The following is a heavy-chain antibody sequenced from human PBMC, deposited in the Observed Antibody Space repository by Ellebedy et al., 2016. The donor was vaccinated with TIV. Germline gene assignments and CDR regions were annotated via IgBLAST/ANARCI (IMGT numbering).Heavy chain of an antibody. J-gene: IGHJ4*02. CDR2: IKGDGSST. V-gene: IGHV3-74*01. Sequence: GGSLRLXCTASGFTFSNYWMHWVRQAPGTGLVWVSRIKGDGSSTSYADSVMGRFTISRDNTKNTLSLQMNSLRAEDTALYYCVRDGVGAPPFDYWGQGTLVTVSS. CDR3: VRDGVGAPPFDY. D-gene: IGHD1-26*01. CDR1: GFTFSNYW.